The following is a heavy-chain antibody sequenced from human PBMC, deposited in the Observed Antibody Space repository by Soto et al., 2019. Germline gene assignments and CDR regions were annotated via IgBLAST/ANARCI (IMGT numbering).Heavy chain of an antibody. Sequence: GGSLRLSCAASGFTFSSYAMHWVRQAPGKGLEWVAVISYDGSNKYYADSVKGRFTISRDNSKNTLYLQMNSLRAEDTAVYYCARDLTTVTTFTGFVAIDYWGQGTLVTVSS. CDR1: GFTFSSYA. V-gene: IGHV3-30-3*01. D-gene: IGHD4-4*01. J-gene: IGHJ4*02. CDR2: ISYDGSNK. CDR3: ARDLTTVTTFTGFVAIDY.